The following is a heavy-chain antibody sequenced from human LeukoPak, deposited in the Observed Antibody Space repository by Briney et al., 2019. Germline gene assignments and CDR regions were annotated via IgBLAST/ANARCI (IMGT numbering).Heavy chain of an antibody. CDR1: GGSFSGYY. V-gene: IGHV4-31*11. CDR2: IYYSGST. D-gene: IGHD4-17*01. J-gene: IGHJ5*02. Sequence: TLSLICAVYGGSFSGYYWSWVRQHPGKGLEWIGYIYYSGSTYYNPSLKSRVTISVDTSKNQFSLKLSSVTAADTAVYYCATSTTVTTAWFDPWGQGTLVTVSS. CDR3: ATSTTVTTAWFDP.